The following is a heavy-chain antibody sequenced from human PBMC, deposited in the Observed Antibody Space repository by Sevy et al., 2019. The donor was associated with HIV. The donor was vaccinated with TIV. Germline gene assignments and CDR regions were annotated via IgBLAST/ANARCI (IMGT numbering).Heavy chain of an antibody. V-gene: IGHV3-48*03. CDR1: GFTFSNYE. CDR2: ISSSGTTK. J-gene: IGHJ5*02. D-gene: IGHD2-15*01. CDR3: ARGYCGGGSCTAFDP. Sequence: GGSLRLSCEASGFTFSNYEMNWVRQAPGKGLHWVSYISSSGTTKYYADSVKGRFALSRDMSKNTVYLQMNSLRAEDTAVYYCARGYCGGGSCTAFDPWGQGTLVTVSS.